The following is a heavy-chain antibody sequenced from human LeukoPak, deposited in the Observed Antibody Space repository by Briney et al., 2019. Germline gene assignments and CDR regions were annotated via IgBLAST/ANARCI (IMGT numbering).Heavy chain of an antibody. CDR1: GFTFGTYW. D-gene: IGHD3-9*01. Sequence: GGSLRLSCEASGFTFGTYWMHWIRRAPGKGLVWVSRINTDGSSRMYADSVKGRVTISRDNAKNTLYLQMNSLSAEDTAVYYCAREHHDILSRVGFDYWGQGTLVSVSS. CDR3: AREHHDILSRVGFDY. J-gene: IGHJ4*02. V-gene: IGHV3-74*03. CDR2: INTDGSSR.